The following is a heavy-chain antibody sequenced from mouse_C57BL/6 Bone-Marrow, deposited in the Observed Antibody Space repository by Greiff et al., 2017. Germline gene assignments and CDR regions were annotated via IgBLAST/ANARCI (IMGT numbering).Heavy chain of an antibody. J-gene: IGHJ4*01. Sequence: EVMLVESEGGLVQPGSSMKLSCTASGFTFSDYYMAWVRQVPEKGLEWVANLIYDGSSTYYLASLKSRFIISRDNAKNILYLQMSSLKSEDTATYYCARGGTTVEDAMDYWGQGTSVTVSS. CDR3: ARGGTTVEDAMDY. CDR1: GFTFSDYY. D-gene: IGHD1-1*01. CDR2: LIYDGSST. V-gene: IGHV5-16*01.